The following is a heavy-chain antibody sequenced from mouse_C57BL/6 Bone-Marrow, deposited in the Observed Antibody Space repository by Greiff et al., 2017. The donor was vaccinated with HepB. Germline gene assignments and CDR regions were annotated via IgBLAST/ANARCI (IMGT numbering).Heavy chain of an antibody. V-gene: IGHV6-3*01. D-gene: IGHD2-1*01. CDR3: TGGGNPSWFAY. CDR2: IRLKSDNYAT. CDR1: GFTFSNYW. J-gene: IGHJ3*01. Sequence: EVKLEESGGGLVQPGGSMKLSCVASGFTFSNYWMNWVRQSPEKGLEWVAQIRLKSDNYATHYAESVKGRFTISRDDSKSSVYLQMNNLRAEDTGIYYCTGGGNPSWFAYWGQGTLVTVSA.